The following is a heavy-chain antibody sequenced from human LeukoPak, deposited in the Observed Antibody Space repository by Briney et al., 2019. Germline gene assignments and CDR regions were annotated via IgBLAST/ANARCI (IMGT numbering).Heavy chain of an antibody. V-gene: IGHV3-48*04. CDR3: ARDLGYSYPYYFDN. CDR1: GFTSSAFS. Sequence: GGSLRLSCAASGFTSSAFSMDWVRQAPGKGLEWVSYISSSDSTIFYADSVKGRFTISRDNAKNSLFLQMDSLGAEDTAVYYCARDLGYSYPYYFDNWGQGTLVTVSS. CDR2: ISSSDSTI. D-gene: IGHD5-18*01. J-gene: IGHJ4*02.